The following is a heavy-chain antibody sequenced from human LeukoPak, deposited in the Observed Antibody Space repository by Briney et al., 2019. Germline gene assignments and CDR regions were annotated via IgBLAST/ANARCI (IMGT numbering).Heavy chain of an antibody. CDR2: INPNSGGT. CDR3: AFVWYDSSGYYWDY. D-gene: IGHD3-22*01. Sequence: GASVKVSCKASGYTFTGYYMHWVRQAPGQGLEWMGWINPNSGGTNYAQKFQGRVTMTRDTSISTAYMELSRLRSDDTAVYYCAFVWYDSSGYYWDYWGQGTLVTVSS. CDR1: GYTFTGYY. V-gene: IGHV1-2*02. J-gene: IGHJ4*02.